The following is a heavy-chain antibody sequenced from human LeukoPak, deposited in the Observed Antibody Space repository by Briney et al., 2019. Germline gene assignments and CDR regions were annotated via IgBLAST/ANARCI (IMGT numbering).Heavy chain of an antibody. CDR3: ATRAFSSTTYGFGF. CDR2: IRSDGSDK. D-gene: IGHD3-16*01. CDR1: GFTFSSFS. J-gene: IGHJ4*02. Sequence: GGSLRLSWAASGFTFSSFSMHWVRQAPGKGLEWVAFIRSDGSDKYYADSLKGRFTISRDNSKNTLYLQLNNLRTEDTAVYHCATRAFSSTTYGFGFWGQGTLVTVSS. V-gene: IGHV3-30*02.